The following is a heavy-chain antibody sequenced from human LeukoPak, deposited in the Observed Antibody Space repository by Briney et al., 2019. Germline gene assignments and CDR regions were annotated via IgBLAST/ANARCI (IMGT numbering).Heavy chain of an antibody. CDR2: ISYDGSNK. CDR3: AKERGCSGGSCYSAAFDV. CDR1: GFTFSSYG. V-gene: IGHV3-30*18. J-gene: IGHJ3*01. Sequence: GGSLRLSCAASGFTFSSYGMHWVRQAPGKGLEWVVVISYDGSNKYYADSVKGRFTISRDNSKNTLYLQMNSLRAEDTAVYYCAKERGCSGGSCYSAAFDVWGQGTMVTVSS. D-gene: IGHD2-15*01.